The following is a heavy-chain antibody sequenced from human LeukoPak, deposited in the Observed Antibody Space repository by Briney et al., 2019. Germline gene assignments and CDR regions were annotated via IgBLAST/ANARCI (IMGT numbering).Heavy chain of an antibody. J-gene: IGHJ4*02. CDR1: GFTFGSYA. CDR3: AKVGMITFGGVIVKDY. V-gene: IGHV3-23*01. Sequence: GGSLRLSCAASGFTFGSYAMSWVRQAPGKGLEWVSAISGSGGSTYYADSVKGRFTISRDNSKNTLYLQMNSLRAEDTAVYYCAKVGMITFGGVIVKDYWGQGTLVTVSS. CDR2: ISGSGGST. D-gene: IGHD3-16*02.